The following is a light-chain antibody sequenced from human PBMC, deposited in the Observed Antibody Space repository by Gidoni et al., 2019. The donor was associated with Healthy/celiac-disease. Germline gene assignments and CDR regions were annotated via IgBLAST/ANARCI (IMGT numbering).Light chain of an antibody. J-gene: IGKJ5*01. Sequence: EIVMTQSPATLSVSPGERATLSCRASQSVSSNLAWDQQKPGQAPRLLIYVASTRATGIPARFSGSGSGTGFTLTISSLQSEDFAVYYCQQYNNWPPRITFGQGTRLEIK. CDR1: QSVSSN. CDR2: VAS. V-gene: IGKV3-15*01. CDR3: QQYNNWPPRIT.